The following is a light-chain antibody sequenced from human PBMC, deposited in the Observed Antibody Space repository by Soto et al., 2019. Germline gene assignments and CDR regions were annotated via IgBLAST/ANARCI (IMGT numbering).Light chain of an antibody. CDR3: ETWDSNTRV. CDR2: LEGSGSY. CDR1: SGHSSYI. V-gene: IGLV4-60*02. Sequence: QLVLTQSSSASASLGSSVKLTCTLSSGHSSYIIAWHQQQPGKAPRYLMKLEGSGSYNKGSGVPDRFSGSSSGADRYLTISTLQFEYEADYYCETWDSNTRVFGGGTKLTVL. J-gene: IGLJ3*02.